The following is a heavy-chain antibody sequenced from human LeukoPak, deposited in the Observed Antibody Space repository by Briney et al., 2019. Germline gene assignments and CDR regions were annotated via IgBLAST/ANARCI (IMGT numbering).Heavy chain of an antibody. V-gene: IGHV4-34*01. Sequence: SETLSLTCAVYGGSFSGYYWGWIRQPPGKGLEWIGEINHSGSTNYNPSLKSRVTISVDTSKNQSSLKLSSVTAADTAVYYCARGNSSSWFYYYYYGMDVWGQGTTVTVSS. J-gene: IGHJ6*02. CDR1: GGSFSGYY. CDR2: INHSGST. D-gene: IGHD6-13*01. CDR3: ARGNSSSWFYYYYYGMDV.